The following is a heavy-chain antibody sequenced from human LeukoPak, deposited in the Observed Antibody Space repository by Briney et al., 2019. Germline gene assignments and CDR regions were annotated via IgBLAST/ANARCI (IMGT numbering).Heavy chain of an antibody. J-gene: IGHJ6*03. CDR3: AKAPGVAAFYYMDV. CDR1: GFTFSSYA. CDR2: ISGSGGST. Sequence: PGGSLGLSCAASGFTFSSYAMSWVRQAPGKGLEWVSAISGSGGSTYYADSVKGRFTISRDNSKNTLYLQMNSLRAEDTAVYYCAKAPGVAAFYYMDVWGKGTTVTVSS. V-gene: IGHV3-23*01. D-gene: IGHD2-15*01.